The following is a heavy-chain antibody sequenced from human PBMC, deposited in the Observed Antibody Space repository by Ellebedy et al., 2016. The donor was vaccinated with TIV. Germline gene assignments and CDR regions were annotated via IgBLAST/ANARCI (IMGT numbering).Heavy chain of an antibody. CDR1: DGSVSSGGYS. V-gene: IGHV4-30-2*06. CDR2: IYHSGYT. D-gene: IGHD4/OR15-4a*01. CDR3: ARLGLGYYDATSYDYVDY. J-gene: IGHJ4*02. Sequence: LRLXXTVSDGSVSSGGYSWNWIRQSPGKGLEWIGYIYHSGYTSYNPSLKSRVTISIDTSKNQFSLRLKSATAADTAVYYCARLGLGYYDATSYDYVDYWGQGTLVTVSS.